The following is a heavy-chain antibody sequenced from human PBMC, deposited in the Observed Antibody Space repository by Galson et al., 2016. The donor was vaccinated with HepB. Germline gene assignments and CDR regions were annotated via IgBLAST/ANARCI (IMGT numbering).Heavy chain of an antibody. CDR3: ASSVRGSGSPPGGY. J-gene: IGHJ4*02. CDR2: INGDGSST. D-gene: IGHD3-10*01. Sequence: SLRLSCAASGFTFSTYWMHWVRQAPGKGLVWVSRINGDGSSTGFADSVKGRFTISRDNAKNTLCLQMNSLRAEDTAVYYCASSVRGSGSPPGGYWGQGTLVTVSS. CDR1: GFTFSTYW. V-gene: IGHV3-74*01.